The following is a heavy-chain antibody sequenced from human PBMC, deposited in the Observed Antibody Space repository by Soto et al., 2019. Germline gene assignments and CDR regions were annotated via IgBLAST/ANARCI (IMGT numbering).Heavy chain of an antibody. CDR1: GYTFTRYD. CDR3: ARRGGQYNWFDP. Sequence: ASVKVSCKASGYTFTRYDINWVRQATGQGLEWMGWMNPNSGNTGYAQKFQGRVTMTRNTSISTAYMELSSLRSEDTAVYYCARRGGQYNWFDPWGQGTLVTVS. V-gene: IGHV1-8*01. J-gene: IGHJ5*02. D-gene: IGHD2-15*01. CDR2: MNPNSGNT.